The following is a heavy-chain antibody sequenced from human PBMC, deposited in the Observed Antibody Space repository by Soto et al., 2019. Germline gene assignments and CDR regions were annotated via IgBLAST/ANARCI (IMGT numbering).Heavy chain of an antibody. J-gene: IGHJ4*02. CDR1: GGSFSGYY. D-gene: IGHD3-9*01. CDR3: ARLPYYDILTGKTKFDY. CDR2: INHSGST. Sequence: SETLSLTCAVCGGSFSGYYWSWIRQPPGKGLEWIGEINHSGSTNYNPSLKSRVTISVDTSKNQFSLKLSSVTAADTAVYYCARLPYYDILTGKTKFDYWGQGXLVTVSS. V-gene: IGHV4-34*01.